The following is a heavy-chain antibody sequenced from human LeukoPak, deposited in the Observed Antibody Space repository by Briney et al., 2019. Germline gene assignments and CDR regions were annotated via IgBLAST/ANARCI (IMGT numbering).Heavy chain of an antibody. V-gene: IGHV3-30*18. CDR2: ISYDGSNK. D-gene: IGHD6-13*01. CDR3: AKAGYSSSWYWGYFDY. Sequence: GGSLRLSCAASGFTFSSYSMNWVRQAPGKGLEWVAVISYDGSNKYYADSVKGRFTISRDNSKNTLYLQMNSLRAEDTAVYYCAKAGYSSSWYWGYFDYWGQGTLVTVSS. CDR1: GFTFSSYS. J-gene: IGHJ4*02.